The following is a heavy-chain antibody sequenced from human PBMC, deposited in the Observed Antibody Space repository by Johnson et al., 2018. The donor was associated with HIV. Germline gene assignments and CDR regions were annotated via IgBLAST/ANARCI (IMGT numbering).Heavy chain of an antibody. Sequence: VQLVESGGGVVQPGRSLRLSCAASRSSFSTYWMAWVRQAPGKRLEWLTNIRQDGNEINYADSVKGRFTISRDNAKNSHYLHMNSLRPEDTAIYYCVRDQAIFGVVLASDAFDIWGQGTMVTVSS. J-gene: IGHJ3*02. D-gene: IGHD3-3*01. CDR1: RSSFSTYW. CDR3: VRDQAIFGVVLASDAFDI. CDR2: IRQDGNEI. V-gene: IGHV3-7*01.